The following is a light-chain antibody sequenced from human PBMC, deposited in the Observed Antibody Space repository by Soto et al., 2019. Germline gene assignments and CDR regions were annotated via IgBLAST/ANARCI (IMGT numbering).Light chain of an antibody. Sequence: EIVMTQSPATLSVSPGERATLSCRASQIVSGNLAWYQQKPGQAPRLLIYGASSRATGIPARFSGSGSGTEFTLTLSSLQSEDFAVYYCQQYNNWPPIFTFGPGTKVDIK. V-gene: IGKV3-15*01. CDR3: QQYNNWPPIFT. CDR2: GAS. J-gene: IGKJ3*01. CDR1: QIVSGN.